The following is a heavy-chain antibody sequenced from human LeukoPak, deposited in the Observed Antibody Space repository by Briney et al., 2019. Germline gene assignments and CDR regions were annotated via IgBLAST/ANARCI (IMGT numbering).Heavy chain of an antibody. J-gene: IGHJ4*02. D-gene: IGHD2-15*01. CDR1: GGTFSSYA. V-gene: IGHV1-69*04. CDR3: ARHLTGVCHGGSCPYYFDY. CDR2: IIPILGIA. Sequence: ASVKVSCKASGGTFSSYAISWVRQAPGQGLEWMGRIIPILGIANYAQKFQGRVTITADKSTSTAYMELSSLRSEDTAVYYCARHLTGVCHGGSCPYYFDYWGQGILVTVSS.